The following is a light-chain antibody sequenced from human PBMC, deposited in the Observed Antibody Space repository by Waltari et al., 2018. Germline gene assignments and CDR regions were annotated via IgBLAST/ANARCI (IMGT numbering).Light chain of an antibody. CDR1: QGVSAN. Sequence: DIVMTQSPATLSVSPGERATLSCRASQGVSANLAWYQQKPGQAPRLLIYGASTRATGLPAGFSGSGSGTEFPLTISRPQSEDFAVYYCQQYSKRPLTFGGGTKVEIK. V-gene: IGKV3-15*01. CDR3: QQYSKRPLT. CDR2: GAS. J-gene: IGKJ4*01.